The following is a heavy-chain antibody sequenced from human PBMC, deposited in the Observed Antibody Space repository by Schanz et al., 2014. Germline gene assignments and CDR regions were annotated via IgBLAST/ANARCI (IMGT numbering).Heavy chain of an antibody. CDR3: AKEGSIYWDRSVDY. CDR2: ISDDGSRR. D-gene: IGHD1-26*01. J-gene: IGHJ4*02. CDR1: GVALSGNA. Sequence: VQLLESGGGLVQPGGSLRLSCAGSGVALSGNALHWVRQAPGKGLEWVAVISDDGSRRHYADFVTGRFTISRDNSKDTVYLQMNSLRPEDTAVYYCAKEGSIYWDRSVDYWGQGTLVTVSS. V-gene: IGHV3-30*04.